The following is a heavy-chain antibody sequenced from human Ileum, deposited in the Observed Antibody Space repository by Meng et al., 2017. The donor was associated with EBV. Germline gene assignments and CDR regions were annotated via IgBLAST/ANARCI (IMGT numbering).Heavy chain of an antibody. V-gene: IGHV4-39*07. J-gene: IGHJ4*02. CDR3: ASAYDYGDYEAFAY. CDR1: GGSISTGNFY. D-gene: IGHD4-17*01. Sequence: HLKLQASGPGLVKPSEPLSLTCTVSGGSISTGNFYWGWIRQSPGKALECIGTIYYRGNTFYNPSLKSRLTISIDTSKNEFSLTLRSVTAADTALYYCASAYDYGDYEAFAYWGPGSLVTVSS. CDR2: IYYRGNT.